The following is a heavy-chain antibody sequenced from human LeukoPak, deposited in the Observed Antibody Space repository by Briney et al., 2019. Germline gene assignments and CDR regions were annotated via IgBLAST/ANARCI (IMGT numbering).Heavy chain of an antibody. V-gene: IGHV3-7*03. CDR3: ARGTVGNYYDSSGSDFDY. J-gene: IGHJ4*02. CDR1: GFTFSNYW. D-gene: IGHD3-22*01. CDR2: IKQDGSEK. Sequence: GGSLRLSCAASGFTFSNYWMSRVRQAPGKGLEWVANIKQDGSEKYYVNSVKGRFTISRDNAKNSLYLQMNSLRAEDTAVYYCARGTVGNYYDSSGSDFDYWGQGTLVTVSS.